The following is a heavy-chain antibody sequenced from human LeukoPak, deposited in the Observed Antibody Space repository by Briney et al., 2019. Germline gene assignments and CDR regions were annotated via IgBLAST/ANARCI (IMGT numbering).Heavy chain of an antibody. Sequence: ASVKVSFKASGYTFTSYAMHWVRQAPGQRLERMGWINAGNGNTKYSPKFQGRGTITRDTSASTAYMELSSLRSEDTAVYYCARDRGSSTSRTYYYYYGMDVWGKGTTVTVSS. D-gene: IGHD2-2*01. J-gene: IGHJ6*04. CDR1: GYTFTSYA. CDR2: INAGNGNT. CDR3: ARDRGSSTSRTYYYYYGMDV. V-gene: IGHV1-3*01.